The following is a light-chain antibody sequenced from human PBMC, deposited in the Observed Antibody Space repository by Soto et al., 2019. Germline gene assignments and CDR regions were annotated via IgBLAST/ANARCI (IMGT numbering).Light chain of an antibody. CDR1: LTISNN. CDR3: QQYSSSPS. J-gene: IGKJ5*01. CDR2: GAS. Sequence: EILLTQSPGTLSLSPGEGATLSCRASLTISNNFIAWYQQKPGQVPSLLIHGASTRASGIPARFSGSGSGTEFTLTIGSLQSEDFAVYYCQQYSSSPSFGQGTRLENK. V-gene: IGKV3-15*01.